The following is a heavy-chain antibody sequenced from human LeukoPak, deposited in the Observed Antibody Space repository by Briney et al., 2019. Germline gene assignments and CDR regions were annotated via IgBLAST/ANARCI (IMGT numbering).Heavy chain of an antibody. D-gene: IGHD3-16*02. Sequence: GGSLRLSYAASGLTFSSYAMHWVRQAPGKGLEWVAVISYDGSNKYYADSVKGRFTISRDNSKNTLYLQMNSLRAEDTAVYYCARGPNYDYVWGSYRGPYYYYYGMDVWGQGTTVTVSS. CDR1: GLTFSSYA. V-gene: IGHV3-30*04. CDR3: ARGPNYDYVWGSYRGPYYYYYGMDV. J-gene: IGHJ6*02. CDR2: ISYDGSNK.